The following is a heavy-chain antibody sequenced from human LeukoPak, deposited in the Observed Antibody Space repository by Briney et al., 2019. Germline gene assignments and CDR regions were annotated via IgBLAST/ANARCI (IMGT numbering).Heavy chain of an antibody. V-gene: IGHV1-18*01. CDR3: ARDPTVTTWGVPSRSDAFDI. J-gene: IGHJ3*02. CDR1: GYTFTSYG. CDR2: ISAYNGNT. Sequence: GASVKVSCKASGYTFTSYGISWVRQAPGQGLEWMGWISAYNGNTNYAQELQGRVTMTTDTSTSTAYMELRSLRSDDTAVYYCARDPTVTTWGVPSRSDAFDIWGQGTMVTVSS. D-gene: IGHD4-17*01.